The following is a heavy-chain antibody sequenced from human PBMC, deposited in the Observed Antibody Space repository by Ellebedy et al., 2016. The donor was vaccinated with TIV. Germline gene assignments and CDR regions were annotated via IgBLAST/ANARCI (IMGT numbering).Heavy chain of an antibody. CDR2: ISDGSVTI. J-gene: IGHJ6*02. D-gene: IGHD1-26*01. V-gene: IGHV3-48*02. CDR3: ARDFGELPYYYYYGMDV. CDR1: GFTFSRFG. Sequence: GESLKISCAASGFTFSRFGMDWVRQAPGKGLEWISYISDGSVTIHYADSVKGRFTVSRDNGKNALYLQMNSLRDEDTAVYYCARDFGELPYYYYYGMDVWGQGTTVTVSS.